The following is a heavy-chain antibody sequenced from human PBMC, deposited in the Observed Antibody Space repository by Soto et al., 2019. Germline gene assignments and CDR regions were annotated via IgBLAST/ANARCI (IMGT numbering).Heavy chain of an antibody. J-gene: IGHJ4*02. CDR1: VGTFRNYA. D-gene: IGHD2-15*01. CDR3: ARGWTRYCSGGTCHSHTGLDY. CDR2: IIPHVETP. Sequence: QVQLVQSGAEVKRPGSSVKVSCKASVGTFRNYAVTWVRQSPGQGLEWMGGIIPHVETPTYAKNFRGRVTITADESATTAYMELGGLRSDDTAVYFCARGWTRYCSGGTCHSHTGLDYWGQGNLVTVSS. V-gene: IGHV1-69*01.